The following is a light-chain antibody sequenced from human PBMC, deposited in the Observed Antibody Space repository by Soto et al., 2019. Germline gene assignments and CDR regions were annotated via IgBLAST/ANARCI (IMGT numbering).Light chain of an antibody. V-gene: IGKV1-39*01. CDR2: AAS. Sequence: DIPMTQSPSSLSASVGDRVTITCRASQSISSYLNWYQQKQGKAPKLLIYAASSLQSGVPSRFSGSGYGTDFTLTISSLQPEDFATYYCQKSYSTGTWTFGQGTKVEIK. J-gene: IGKJ1*01. CDR1: QSISSY. CDR3: QKSYSTGTWT.